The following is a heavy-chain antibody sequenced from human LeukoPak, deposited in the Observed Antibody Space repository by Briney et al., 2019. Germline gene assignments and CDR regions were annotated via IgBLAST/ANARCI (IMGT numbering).Heavy chain of an antibody. CDR3: AKDYYDSSGYIGEFDY. CDR2: ISYDGSNK. CDR1: GFTFSSYW. V-gene: IGHV3-30*18. D-gene: IGHD3-22*01. Sequence: PGGSLRLSCTSSGFTFSSYWMSWVRQAPGKGLEWVAVISYDGSNKYYADSVKGRFTISRDNSKNTLYLQMNSLRAEDTAVYYCAKDYYDSSGYIGEFDYWGQGTLVTVSS. J-gene: IGHJ4*02.